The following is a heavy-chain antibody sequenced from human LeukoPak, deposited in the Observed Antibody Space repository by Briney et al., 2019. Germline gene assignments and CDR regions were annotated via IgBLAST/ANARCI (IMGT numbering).Heavy chain of an antibody. V-gene: IGHV1-18*01. CDR3: ARDEYYDILTGYYASGSFDY. CDR1: GYTFTSYA. CDR2: ISAYNGNT. Sequence: ASVKVSCKASGYTFTSYAISWVRQAPGQGLERMGWISAYNGNTNYAQKLQGRVTMTTDTSTSTAYMELRSLRSDDTAVYYCARDEYYDILTGYYASGSFDYWGQGTLVTVSS. D-gene: IGHD3-9*01. J-gene: IGHJ4*02.